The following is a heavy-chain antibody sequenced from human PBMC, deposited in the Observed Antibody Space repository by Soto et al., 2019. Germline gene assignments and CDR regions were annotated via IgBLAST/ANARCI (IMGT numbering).Heavy chain of an antibody. CDR3: ARVGIAAAGEDLDY. J-gene: IGHJ4*02. CDR1: GYTFTAYY. D-gene: IGHD6-13*01. V-gene: IGHV1-2*02. Sequence: AASVKVSCKASGYTFTAYYIHWVRQAPGQGLEWMGWINPNSGGTKYAQKLQGRVTMTTDTSTNTAYMELRRLRSDDTAVYYCARVGIAAAGEDLDYWGKGTLVTVSS. CDR2: INPNSGGT.